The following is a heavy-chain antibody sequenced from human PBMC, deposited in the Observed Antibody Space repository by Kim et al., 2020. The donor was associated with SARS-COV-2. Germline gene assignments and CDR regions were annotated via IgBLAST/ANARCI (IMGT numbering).Heavy chain of an antibody. J-gene: IGHJ4*02. CDR1: GGSISSGGYY. D-gene: IGHD3-10*01. CDR3: ARVRGSGSYYYFDY. V-gene: IGHV4-31*03. CDR2: IYYSGST. Sequence: SETLSLTCTVSGGSISSGGYYWSWIRQHPGKGREWIGYIYYSGSTYYNPSLKSRVTISVDTSKNQFSLKLSSVTDADTAVYYCARVRGSGSYYYFDYWGQGTLVTVSS.